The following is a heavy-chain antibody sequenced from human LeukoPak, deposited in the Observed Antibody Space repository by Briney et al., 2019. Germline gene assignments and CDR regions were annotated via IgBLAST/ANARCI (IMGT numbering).Heavy chain of an antibody. CDR3: AHRDENYGVPWGFDP. Sequence: SGPTLMKPTQTLTLTCTFSGFSLSTSAVGVGWIRQPPGKALEWLALIYWDDDKRYSPSLKSRLTITKDTSKNQVVLTMTNMDPVDTATYYCAHRDENYGVPWGFDPWGQGTLVTVSS. CDR1: GFSLSTSAVG. D-gene: IGHD4-17*01. V-gene: IGHV2-5*02. J-gene: IGHJ5*02. CDR2: IYWDDDK.